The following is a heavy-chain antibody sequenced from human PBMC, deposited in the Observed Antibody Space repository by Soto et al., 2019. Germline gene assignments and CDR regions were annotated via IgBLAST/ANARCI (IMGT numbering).Heavy chain of an antibody. Sequence: SETLSLTCTVSDDSFRGAEYYWSWIRQPLGKGPEWIGYTYYNGDTKYNPALRSRVTMSEDTSKNQFSLRLSSVTAADTAVYFCARGPAYIDGWRTFDLWRRGILVTVSS. V-gene: IGHV4-61*08. CDR3: ARGPAYIDGWRTFDL. CDR1: DDSFRGAEYY. J-gene: IGHJ4*02. CDR2: TYYNGDT. D-gene: IGHD6-19*01.